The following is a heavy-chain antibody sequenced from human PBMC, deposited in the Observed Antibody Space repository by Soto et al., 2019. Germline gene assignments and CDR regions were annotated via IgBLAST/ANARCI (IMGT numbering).Heavy chain of an antibody. CDR1: GYTLTELS. D-gene: IGHD3-22*01. CDR3: ATTADSSGYYYIDY. V-gene: IGHV1-24*01. Sequence: ASVKGSWKGSGYTLTELSMHWVRQAPGKGLEWMGGFDPEDGETIYAQKFQGRVTMTEDTSTDTAYMELSSLRSEDTAVYYCATTADSSGYYYIDYWGQGTLVTVSS. J-gene: IGHJ4*02. CDR2: FDPEDGET.